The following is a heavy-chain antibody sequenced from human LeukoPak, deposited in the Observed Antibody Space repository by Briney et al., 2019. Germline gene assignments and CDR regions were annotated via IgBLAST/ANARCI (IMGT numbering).Heavy chain of an antibody. Sequence: PSETLSLTCAVYGGSFSGYYWSWIRQPPGKGLEWIGEINHSGSTNYNPSLKSRVTISVDTSKNQFSLKLSSVTAADTAVNYCARAHTLYYDFWSGYYKTNWFDPWGQGTLVTVSS. D-gene: IGHD3-3*01. CDR2: INHSGST. CDR1: GGSFSGYY. J-gene: IGHJ5*02. CDR3: ARAHTLYYDFWSGYYKTNWFDP. V-gene: IGHV4-34*01.